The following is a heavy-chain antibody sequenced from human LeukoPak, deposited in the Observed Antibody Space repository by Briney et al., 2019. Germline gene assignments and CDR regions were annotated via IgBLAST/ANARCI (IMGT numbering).Heavy chain of an antibody. D-gene: IGHD3-22*01. J-gene: IGHJ4*02. CDR2: IGGSGGRS. CDR1: GFTLSSYA. V-gene: IGHV3-23*01. Sequence: GGSLRLSCAASGFTLSSYAMRCVRPPPEEGLEWVSVIGGSGGRSYYADSVKRRFNIYRDNTKNTMYLQRNSLRGEDTAVYDCARPSVIVVVTNPCYWGQGTLVTVSS. CDR3: ARPSVIVVVTNPCY.